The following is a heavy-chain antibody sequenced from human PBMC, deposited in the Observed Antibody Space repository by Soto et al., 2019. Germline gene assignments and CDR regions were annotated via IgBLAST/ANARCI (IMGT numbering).Heavy chain of an antibody. CDR2: IIPIFGTA. CDR3: AREPAYDFWSGYYPLDY. Sequence: SVKVSCKASGGTCSIYAISCVLQSPLQWLEWMGGIIPIFGTANYAQKFQGRVTITADKSTSTAYMELSSLRSEDTAVYYCAREPAYDFWSGYYPLDYWGQGTLVTVSS. CDR1: GGTCSIYA. V-gene: IGHV1-69*06. J-gene: IGHJ4*02. D-gene: IGHD3-3*01.